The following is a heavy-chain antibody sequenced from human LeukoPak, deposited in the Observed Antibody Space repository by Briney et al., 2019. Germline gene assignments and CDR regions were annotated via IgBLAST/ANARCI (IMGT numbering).Heavy chain of an antibody. CDR2: ISGSGGST. Sequence: GGSLRLSCAASGFTFSSYAMSWVRQAPGKGLEWVSGISGSGGSTYYADSVKGRITISRDSSKNTLYLQMNSLRAEDTAVYYCAKGKGDTGGSFDYWGQGTLVTVSS. V-gene: IGHV3-23*01. D-gene: IGHD3-16*01. CDR1: GFTFSSYA. CDR3: AKGKGDTGGSFDY. J-gene: IGHJ4*02.